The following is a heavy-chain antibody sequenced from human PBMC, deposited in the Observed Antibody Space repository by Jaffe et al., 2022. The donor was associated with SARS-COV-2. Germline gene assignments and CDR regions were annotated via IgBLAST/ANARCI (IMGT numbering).Heavy chain of an antibody. CDR3: ASANYYDGSGPDY. Sequence: QVQLVQSGAEIKKPGASVKVSCKASGYTFTSYYMHWVRQAPGQGLEWMGIINPSGGNTNYAQKFQGRVTMTRDMSTSTVYMELSSLRSEDTAVYYCASANYYDGSGPDYWGQGTLVTVSS. J-gene: IGHJ4*02. D-gene: IGHD3-22*01. CDR2: INPSGGNT. V-gene: IGHV1-46*01. CDR1: GYTFTSYY.